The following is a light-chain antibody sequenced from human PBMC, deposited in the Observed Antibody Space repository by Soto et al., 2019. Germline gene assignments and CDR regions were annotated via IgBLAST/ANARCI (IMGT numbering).Light chain of an antibody. V-gene: IGKV3D-20*02. CDR2: GAS. CDR1: QSVSSSY. CDR3: QHRSIWPA. J-gene: IGKJ5*01. Sequence: EIVLTQSPGTLSLSPGERATLSCRASQSVSSSYLAWYQQKPGQAPRLLIYGASSRATGIPDRFSGSGSGTDFTLTISRLEPEDFATYYCQHRSIWPAFGQGTRLEIK.